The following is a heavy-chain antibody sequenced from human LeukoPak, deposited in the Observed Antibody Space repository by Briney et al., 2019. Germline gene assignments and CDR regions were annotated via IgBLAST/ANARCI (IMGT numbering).Heavy chain of an antibody. Sequence: PGGSLRLSCAASGFTFSKNWMHWVRQPPGKGLVWVSRVNSDGSGTTYADSVKGRFTISRDNAKNTLYLQVNSLRVEDTAVYYCATSSGYSAFDAFDIWGQGTFVTVSS. D-gene: IGHD3-22*01. CDR1: GFTFSKNW. V-gene: IGHV3-74*01. CDR2: VNSDGSGT. J-gene: IGHJ3*02. CDR3: ATSSGYSAFDAFDI.